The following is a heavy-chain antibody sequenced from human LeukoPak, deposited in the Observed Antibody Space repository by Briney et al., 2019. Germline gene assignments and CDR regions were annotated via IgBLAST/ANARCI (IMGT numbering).Heavy chain of an antibody. CDR3: VRDYGDYVGGNWFDP. J-gene: IGHJ5*02. Sequence: GGSLRLSCAASGFTFSDYYMSWIRQAPGKGLEWVSYISSSSSYTNYADSVKGRFTISRDNAKNSLYLQMNSLRAEDTAVYYCVRDYGDYVGGNWFDPWGQGTLVTVSS. V-gene: IGHV3-11*06. D-gene: IGHD4-17*01. CDR1: GFTFSDYY. CDR2: ISSSSSYT.